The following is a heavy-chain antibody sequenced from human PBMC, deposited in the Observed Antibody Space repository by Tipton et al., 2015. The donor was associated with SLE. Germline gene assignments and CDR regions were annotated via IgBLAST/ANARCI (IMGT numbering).Heavy chain of an antibody. J-gene: IGHJ3*02. CDR1: GGSISSSSYY. CDR3: AREWGDAFDI. V-gene: IGHV4-61*01. CDR2: IYYSGST. D-gene: IGHD3-16*01. Sequence: TLSLTCTVSGGSISSSSYYWSWIRQPPGKGLEWIGYIYYSGSTNYNPSLKSRVTISVGTSKNQFSLKLSSVTAADTAVYYCAREWGDAFDIWGQGTMVTVSS.